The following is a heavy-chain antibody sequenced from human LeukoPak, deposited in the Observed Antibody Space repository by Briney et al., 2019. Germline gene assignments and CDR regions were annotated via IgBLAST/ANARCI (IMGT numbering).Heavy chain of an antibody. J-gene: IGHJ6*03. CDR3: AKWDKSFFYMDV. CDR2: ISGSGGGT. Sequence: PGGSLRLSCAASRFTFNMYAMSWVRQAPGRGLEWVSSISGSGGGTFYRNSVRDRFIISRDNSRNTLFLEMRALRAEDTAMYYCAKWDKSFFYMDVWGKGTTVTVSS. V-gene: IGHV3-23*01. D-gene: IGHD1-26*01. CDR1: RFTFNMYA.